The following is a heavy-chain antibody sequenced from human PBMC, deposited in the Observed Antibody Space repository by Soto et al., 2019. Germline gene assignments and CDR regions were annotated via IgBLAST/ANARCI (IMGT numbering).Heavy chain of an antibody. CDR3: ARTPTYYDFWSGYYPSNWFDP. CDR1: GFTFSDNY. V-gene: IGHV3-11*01. CDR2: ISSSGSTI. Sequence: QVQLVESGGGLVKPGGSLRLSCAASGFTFSDNYMSWIRQAPGKGLEWVSYISSSGSTIYYADSVKGRFTISRDNAKNALHLQMNSLRAEDTAVYYCARTPTYYDFWSGYYPSNWFDPWGQGTLVTVSA. J-gene: IGHJ5*02. D-gene: IGHD3-3*01.